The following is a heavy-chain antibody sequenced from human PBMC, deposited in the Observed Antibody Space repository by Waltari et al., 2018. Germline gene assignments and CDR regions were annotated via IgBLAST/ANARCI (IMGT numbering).Heavy chain of an antibody. D-gene: IGHD3-10*01. CDR3: ARDGAVTTADYRWFDS. J-gene: IGHJ5*01. CDR1: GYTFTSHD. CDR2: MNPSNGKI. V-gene: IGHV1-8*01. Sequence: QVQLVQSGPEVKKPGASVKVSCKTSGYTFTSHDIHWVRQAAGQGLEGMGWMNPSNGKIGYAQRFKGRLTVTRNTSISTVFMELSSLTSEDTAVYYCARDGAVTTADYRWFDSGGQGTLVTVSS.